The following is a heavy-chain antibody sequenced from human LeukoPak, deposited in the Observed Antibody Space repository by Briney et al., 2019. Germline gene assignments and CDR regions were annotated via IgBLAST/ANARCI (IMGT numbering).Heavy chain of an antibody. CDR2: IYYSGST. J-gene: IGHJ4*02. CDR3: AGNCQPLDYGDVN. D-gene: IGHD4-17*01. V-gene: IGHV4-61*01. CDR1: GGSVSSGSYY. Sequence: SETLSLTCTVSGGSVSSGSYYWSWIRQPPGKGLEWIGYIYYSGSTNYNPSLKSRVTISVDTSKNQFSLKLSSVTAADTAVYYCAGNCQPLDYGDVNWGQGTLVTVSS.